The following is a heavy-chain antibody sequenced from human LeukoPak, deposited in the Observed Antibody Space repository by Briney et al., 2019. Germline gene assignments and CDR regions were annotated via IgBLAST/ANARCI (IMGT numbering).Heavy chain of an antibody. Sequence: ASVEVSCKASGYTFTSYGISWVRQAPGQGLEWMGWISAYNGNTNYAQKLQGRVTMTTDTSTSTAYMELRSLRSDDTAVYYCARRESSNYHFDYWGQGTLVTVSS. D-gene: IGHD4-11*01. CDR3: ARRESSNYHFDY. CDR1: GYTFTSYG. CDR2: ISAYNGNT. J-gene: IGHJ4*02. V-gene: IGHV1-18*01.